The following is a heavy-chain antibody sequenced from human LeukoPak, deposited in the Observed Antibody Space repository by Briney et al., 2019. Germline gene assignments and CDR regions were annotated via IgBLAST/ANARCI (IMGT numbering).Heavy chain of an antibody. CDR1: GGSFNLYS. CDR3: ASRETFYFYYMDV. D-gene: IGHD1-26*01. CDR2: IGHGGSI. J-gene: IGHJ6*03. Sequence: PSETLSLTCTVSGGSFNLYSWTWIRQPPGKGLEWIAEIGHGGSINYNPSLESRVTVSLDTSKNHISLSLSSETAADTAVYYCASRETFYFYYMDVWGNGTTVTVSS. V-gene: IGHV4-34*01.